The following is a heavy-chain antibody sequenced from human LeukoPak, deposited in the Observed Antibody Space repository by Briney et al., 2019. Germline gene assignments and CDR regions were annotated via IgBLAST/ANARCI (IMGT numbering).Heavy chain of an antibody. Sequence: PGGSLRLSCAASGFTFTSHVMSWVRRTPGKELEWVSAIDGSGHTTYYADSVRGRFIISRDNSKKMLYLQMNSLRAEDTATYYCARESIRSGSLKWFDPWGQGTLVTASS. CDR1: GFTFTSHV. J-gene: IGHJ5*02. D-gene: IGHD3-3*01. CDR3: ARESIRSGSLKWFDP. CDR2: IDGSGHTT. V-gene: IGHV3-23*01.